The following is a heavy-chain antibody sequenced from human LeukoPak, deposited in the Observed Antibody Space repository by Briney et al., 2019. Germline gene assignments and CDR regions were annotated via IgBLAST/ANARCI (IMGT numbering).Heavy chain of an antibody. Sequence: GGSLRLSCAASGFTFSNYWMSWVRQAPGKGLEWVAVISYDGSNKYYADSVKGRFTISRDNSKNTLYLQMNSLRAEDTAVYYCATRTGERYYYYGMDVWGQGTTVTVSS. CDR3: ATRTGERYYYYGMDV. V-gene: IGHV3-30-3*01. J-gene: IGHJ6*02. CDR1: GFTFSNYW. CDR2: ISYDGSNK. D-gene: IGHD7-27*01.